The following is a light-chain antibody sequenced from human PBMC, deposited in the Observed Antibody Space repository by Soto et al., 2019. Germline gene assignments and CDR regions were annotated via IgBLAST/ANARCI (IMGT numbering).Light chain of an antibody. CDR2: GAS. CDR3: QQSFRTPRT. V-gene: IGKV1-39*01. J-gene: IGKJ1*01. Sequence: DIQMTQSPSSLSASVGDIVTITYRASQSVRSHLNWFQQKPGKAPDLLIYGASTLQFGVPSRFSGSGSGTDFILTISNLQPEDFAIYYCQQSFRTPRTFGQGTKVDIK. CDR1: QSVRSH.